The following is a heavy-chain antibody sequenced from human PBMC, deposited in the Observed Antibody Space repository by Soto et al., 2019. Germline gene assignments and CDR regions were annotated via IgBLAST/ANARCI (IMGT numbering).Heavy chain of an antibody. CDR2: IYYSGST. V-gene: IGHV4-39*01. CDR3: ARSGIAARLNYYYYGMDV. J-gene: IGHJ6*02. D-gene: IGHD6-6*01. Sequence: SETLSLTCIVSGGSISSSSYYWGWIRQPPGKGLEWIGSIYYSGSTYYNPSLKSRVTISVDTSKNQFSLKLSSVTAADTAVYYCARSGIAARLNYYYYGMDVWGQGTTVTVSS. CDR1: GGSISSSSYY.